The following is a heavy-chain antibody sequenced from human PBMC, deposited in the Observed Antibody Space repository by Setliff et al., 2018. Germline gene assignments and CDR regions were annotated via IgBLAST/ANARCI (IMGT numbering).Heavy chain of an antibody. CDR1: GYSISSGYY. CDR3: ARSGYYDFWSGFLNDAFDI. CDR2: IYHSGST. D-gene: IGHD3-3*01. J-gene: IGHJ3*02. V-gene: IGHV4-38-2*01. Sequence: LSLTCAVSGYSISSGYYWGWIRQPPGKGLEWIGSIYHSGSTYYNPSLKSRVTMSVDTSKNQFSLKLSSVTAADTAVYYRARSGYYDFWSGFLNDAFDIWGQGTMVTVSS.